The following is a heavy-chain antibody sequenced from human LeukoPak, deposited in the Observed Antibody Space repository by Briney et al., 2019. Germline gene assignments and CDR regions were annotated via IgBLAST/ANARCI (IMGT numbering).Heavy chain of an antibody. Sequence: PGGSLRLSCAASGFTFSSYAMSWVRQAPGKGLEWVSAISGSGGSTYYADSVKGRFTIPRDNSKNTLYLQMNSLRAEDTAVYYCAKCGIAAAGPTRLLSSYYYYYGMDVWGQGTTVTVSS. CDR3: AKCGIAAAGPTRLLSSYYYYYGMDV. D-gene: IGHD6-13*01. J-gene: IGHJ6*02. V-gene: IGHV3-23*01. CDR1: GFTFSSYA. CDR2: ISGSGGST.